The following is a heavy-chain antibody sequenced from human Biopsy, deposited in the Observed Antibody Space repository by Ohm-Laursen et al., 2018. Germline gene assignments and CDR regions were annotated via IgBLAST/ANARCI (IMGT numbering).Heavy chain of an antibody. D-gene: IGHD3-16*01. CDR1: GGSFSGYY. J-gene: IGHJ6*02. CDR3: ARAVDYYDPYYYYGLDV. V-gene: IGHV4-34*01. CDR2: INHRGST. Sequence: GTLSLTWAVYGGSFSGYYWSWIRQPPGKGLEWIGEINHRGSTNYNPSLKNRVTISVDTSKNQFSLKLRSVTAADTAVYYCARAVDYYDPYYYYGLDVWGQGTTVTVSS.